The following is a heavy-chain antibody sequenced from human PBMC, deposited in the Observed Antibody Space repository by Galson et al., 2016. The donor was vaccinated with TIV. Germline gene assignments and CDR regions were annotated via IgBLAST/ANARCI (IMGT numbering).Heavy chain of an antibody. CDR2: INHGGSS. J-gene: IGHJ5*02. V-gene: IGHV4-34*01. CDR1: GRPFSTYY. Sequence: ETLSLTCAVNGRPFSTYYWSWIRQSPGKGLEWIGEINHGGSSNYNPSLKSRVSISVDTSKNQFSLNLTSVTAADTAVYYCARGPSNYNFWSGYSHKWFDPWGQGTLVTVSS. CDR3: ARGPSNYNFWSGYSHKWFDP. D-gene: IGHD3-3*01.